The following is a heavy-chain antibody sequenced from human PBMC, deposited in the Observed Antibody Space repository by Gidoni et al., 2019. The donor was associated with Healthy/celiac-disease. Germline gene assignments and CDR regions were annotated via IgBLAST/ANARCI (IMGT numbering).Heavy chain of an antibody. CDR3: AKDDDSSGWYLRFSFDY. CDR1: GFTFSSYA. D-gene: IGHD6-19*01. CDR2: ISGSGGST. Sequence: EVQLLESGGGLVQPGGSLRLSCAASGFTFSSYAMSWVRQAPGKGLEWVSAISGSGGSTYYADSVKGRFTISRDNSKNTLYLQMNSLRAEDTAVYYCAKDDDSSGWYLRFSFDYWGQGTLVTVSS. V-gene: IGHV3-23*01. J-gene: IGHJ4*02.